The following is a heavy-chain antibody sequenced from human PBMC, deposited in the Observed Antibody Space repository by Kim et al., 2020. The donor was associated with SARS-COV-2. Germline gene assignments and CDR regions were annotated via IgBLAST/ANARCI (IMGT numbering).Heavy chain of an antibody. V-gene: IGHV4-34*01. CDR2: INHSGST. CDR1: GGSFSGYY. D-gene: IGHD6-13*01. CDR3: ARVGPRIAAAGIRKFDY. J-gene: IGHJ4*02. Sequence: SETLSLTCAVYGGSFSGYYWSWIRQPPGKGLEWIGEINHSGSTNYNPSLKSRVTISVDTSKNQFSLKLSSVTAADTAVYYCARVGPRIAAAGIRKFDYWGQGTLVTVSS.